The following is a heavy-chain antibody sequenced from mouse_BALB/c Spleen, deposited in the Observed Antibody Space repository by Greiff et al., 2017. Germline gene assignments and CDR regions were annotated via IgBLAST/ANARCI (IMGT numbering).Heavy chain of an antibody. D-gene: IGHD2-10*02. CDR3: AKYGRRAYAMDY. J-gene: IGHJ4*01. Sequence: EVQVVESGPGLVKPSQSLSLTCSVTGYSITSGYYWNWIRQFPGNKLEWMGYISYDGSNNYNPSLKNRISITRDTSKNQFFLKLNSVTTEDTATYYCAKYGRRAYAMDYWGQGTSVTVSS. V-gene: IGHV3-6*02. CDR2: ISYDGSN. CDR1: GYSITSGYY.